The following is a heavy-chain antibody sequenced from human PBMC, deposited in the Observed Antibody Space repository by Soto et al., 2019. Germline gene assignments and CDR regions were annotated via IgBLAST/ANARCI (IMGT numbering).Heavy chain of an antibody. J-gene: IGHJ4*02. CDR1: GDTLSTHG. CDR2: TIPIIGTT. V-gene: IGHV1-69*01. D-gene: IGHD5-18*01. Sequence: QVQLVQSGAEVKKPGSSVKVSCKASGDTLSTHGISWVRQAPGQGLEWMGGTIPIIGTTDYAEKFQGRVTITADESTSTSYMELRSLRPDDTAGDDWAAGDSSDTGDHWGQGTLVTVSS. CDR3: AAGDSSDTGDH.